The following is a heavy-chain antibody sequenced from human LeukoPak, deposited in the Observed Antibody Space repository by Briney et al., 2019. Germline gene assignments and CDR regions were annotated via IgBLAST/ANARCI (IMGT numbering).Heavy chain of an antibody. V-gene: IGHV3-30-3*01. CDR3: ARVDSSWYGAFDI. J-gene: IGHJ3*02. D-gene: IGHD6-13*01. Sequence: PGGSESLSCAASGFTFSSYAMHWVRQAPGKGLEWVAVISHDGSKKYYADSVKGRFTISRDNSKNTLYLQMNSLRAEDTAVYYCARVDSSWYGAFDIWSHGKPVTVSS. CDR2: ISHDGSKK. CDR1: GFTFSSYA.